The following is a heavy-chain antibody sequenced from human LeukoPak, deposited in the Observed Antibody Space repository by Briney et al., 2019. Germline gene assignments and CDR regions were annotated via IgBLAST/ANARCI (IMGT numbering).Heavy chain of an antibody. CDR1: GFTFRSYA. Sequence: GGSLRLSCAASGFTFRSYAMHWVRQAPGKGLEWVAVISYDGSNKYYADSVKGRFTISRDNSKHTLYLQMNSLRAEDTAVYYCARDLLRDILTGYSLGGMDVWGQGTTVTVSS. CDR2: ISYDGSNK. V-gene: IGHV3-30-3*01. D-gene: IGHD3-9*01. J-gene: IGHJ6*02. CDR3: ARDLLRDILTGYSLGGMDV.